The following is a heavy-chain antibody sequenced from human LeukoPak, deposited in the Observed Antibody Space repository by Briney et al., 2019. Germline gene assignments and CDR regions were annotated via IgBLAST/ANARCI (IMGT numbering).Heavy chain of an antibody. J-gene: IGHJ4*02. CDR3: ARGGYSGYDFLLDY. Sequence: PGGSLRLSCATSGFTFSSYSMNWVRQAPGKGLEWVSYISSSSSTIYYADSVKGRFTISRDNAKNSLYLQMNSLRAEDTAVYYCARGGYSGYDFLLDYWGQGTLVTVSS. CDR1: GFTFSSYS. D-gene: IGHD5-12*01. CDR2: ISSSSSTI. V-gene: IGHV3-48*04.